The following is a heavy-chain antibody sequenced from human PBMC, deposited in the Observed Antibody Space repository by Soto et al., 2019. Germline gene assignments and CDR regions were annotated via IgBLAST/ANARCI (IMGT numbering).Heavy chain of an antibody. V-gene: IGHV3-11*01. J-gene: IGHJ4*02. CDR2: ISSSGSTI. CDR3: ARPHYYGSGSSYFDD. D-gene: IGHD3-10*01. CDR1: GFTFSDYC. Sequence: PGGSLRLSCAASGFTFSDYCMSWIRQAPGKGLEWVSYISSSGSTIYYADSVKGRFTISRDNAKNSLYLQMNSLRAEDTAVYYCARPHYYGSGSSYFDDWGQGTLVTVSS.